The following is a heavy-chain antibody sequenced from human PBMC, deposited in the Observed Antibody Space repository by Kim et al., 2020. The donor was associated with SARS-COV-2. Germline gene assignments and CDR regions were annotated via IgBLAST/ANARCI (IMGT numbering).Heavy chain of an antibody. V-gene: IGHV3-23*01. CDR3: ANKDPQGGSDY. CDR2: ISTNVAIT. Sequence: GGSLRLSCAASGFTFSGYAMNWVRQAPGKGLEWVSVISTNVAITYYADSVKGRFTISRDNSKTTLYLQMNSLRADDTAIYYCANKDPQGGSDYWGQGTLVTVSS. CDR1: GFTFSGYA. J-gene: IGHJ4*02. D-gene: IGHD6-25*01.